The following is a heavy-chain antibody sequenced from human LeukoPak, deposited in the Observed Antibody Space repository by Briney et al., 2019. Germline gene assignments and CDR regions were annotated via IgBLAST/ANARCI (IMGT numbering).Heavy chain of an antibody. CDR3: ARDRGAAAGYYYYYYMDV. CDR2: INPNSGGT. D-gene: IGHD6-13*01. J-gene: IGHJ6*03. Sequence: GASVKVSCKASGYTFTSYDINWVRQATGQGLEWMGWINPNSGGTNYAQKFQGRVTMTRDTSISTAYMELSRLRSDDTAVYYCARDRGAAAGYYYYYYMDVWGKGTTVTISS. CDR1: GYTFTSYD. V-gene: IGHV1-2*02.